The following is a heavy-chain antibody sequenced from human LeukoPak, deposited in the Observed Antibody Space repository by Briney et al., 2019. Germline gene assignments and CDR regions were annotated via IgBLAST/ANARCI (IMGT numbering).Heavy chain of an antibody. Sequence: SETLSLTCAVYGGSFSGYYWSWIRQPPGKGLEWIGEINHSGSTNYNPSLKSRVTISVDTSNNQFSLRLSSVTAADTAVYYCARLHHNYDCVWGSYRYVYYFDYWGQGTLVTVSS. CDR3: ARLHHNYDCVWGSYRYVYYFDY. CDR1: GGSFSGYY. J-gene: IGHJ4*02. V-gene: IGHV4-34*01. D-gene: IGHD3-16*02. CDR2: INHSGST.